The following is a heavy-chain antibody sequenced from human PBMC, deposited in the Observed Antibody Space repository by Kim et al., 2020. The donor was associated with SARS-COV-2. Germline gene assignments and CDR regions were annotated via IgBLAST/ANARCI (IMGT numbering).Heavy chain of an antibody. V-gene: IGHV1-18*01. CDR1: GYTFTSYG. Sequence: ASVKVSCKASGYTFTSYGISWVRQAPGQGLEWMGWISAYNGNTNYAQKLQGRVTMTTDTSTSTAYMELRSLRSDDTAVYYWARAKKWRYGSGSHRPDFDYWGQGTLVTVSS. D-gene: IGHD3-10*01. J-gene: IGHJ4*02. CDR3: ARAKKWRYGSGSHRPDFDY. CDR2: ISAYNGNT.